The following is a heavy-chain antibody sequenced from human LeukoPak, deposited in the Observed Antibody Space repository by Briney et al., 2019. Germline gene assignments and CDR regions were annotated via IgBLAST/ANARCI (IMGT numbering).Heavy chain of an antibody. CDR2: IYYSGST. CDR3: ARGVYNWNDHIFDY. CDR1: GGSVSSGSYY. Sequence: PSETLSLTCTVSGGSVSSGSYYWSWIRQPPGKGLEWIEYIYYSGSTNYNPSLKSRVTISVDTSKNQFSLKLSSVTAADTAVYYCARGVYNWNDHIFDYWGQGTLVTVSS. J-gene: IGHJ4*02. D-gene: IGHD1-1*01. V-gene: IGHV4-61*01.